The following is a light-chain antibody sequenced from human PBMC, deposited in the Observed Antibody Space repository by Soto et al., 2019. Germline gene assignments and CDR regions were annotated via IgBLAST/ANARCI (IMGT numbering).Light chain of an antibody. V-gene: IGKV3-15*01. J-gene: IGKJ4*01. CDR1: QSVTSN. Sequence: EIVMTQSPATLSVSPGERVTLSCRASQSVTSNLAWYQQKPGQGPRLLIYRASIRATGIPARFSGSESGTDFTLTISSLQSEDFAVYYCQQYNNWPLTFGGGTKVEIK. CDR2: RAS. CDR3: QQYNNWPLT.